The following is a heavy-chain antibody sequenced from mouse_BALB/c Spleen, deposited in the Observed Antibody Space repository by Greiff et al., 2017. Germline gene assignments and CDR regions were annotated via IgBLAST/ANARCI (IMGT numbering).Heavy chain of an antibody. CDR1: GFTFSSYT. V-gene: IGHV5-12-2*01. D-gene: IGHD2-4*01. Sequence: EVHLVESGGGLVQPGGSLKLSCAASGFTFSSYTMSWVRQTPEKRLEWVAYISNGGGSTYYPDTVKGRFTISRDNAKNTLYLEMSSLRSEDTAMYYCAREMGDYDPLGYFDVWGAGTTVTVSS. CDR2: ISNGGGST. CDR3: AREMGDYDPLGYFDV. J-gene: IGHJ1*01.